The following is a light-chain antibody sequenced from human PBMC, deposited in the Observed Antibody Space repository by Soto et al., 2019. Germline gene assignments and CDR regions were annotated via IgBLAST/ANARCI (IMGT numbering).Light chain of an antibody. CDR3: CSYAGSSFVV. Sequence: QSALTQPASVSGSPVQSITISCTGTISDVGSYNLVSWYQQHPGKAPKLMIYEVSKRPSGVSNRFSGSKSGNTASLTISGLQAEDEADYYCCSYAGSSFVVFGGGTKLTVL. J-gene: IGLJ2*01. CDR1: ISDVGSYNL. CDR2: EVS. V-gene: IGLV2-23*02.